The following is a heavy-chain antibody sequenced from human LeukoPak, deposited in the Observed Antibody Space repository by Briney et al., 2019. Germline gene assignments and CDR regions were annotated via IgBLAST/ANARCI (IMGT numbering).Heavy chain of an antibody. CDR1: GFTFSSYA. CDR3: ARDAVDY. Sequence: GGSLRLSCAASGFTFSSYAMHWVRQAPGKGLEWVAVISCDGSNKYYADSVKGRFTISRDNSKNTLYLQMNSLKAEDTAVYYCARDAVDYWGQGTLSPSPQ. J-gene: IGHJ4*02. CDR2: ISCDGSNK. V-gene: IGHV3-30-3*01.